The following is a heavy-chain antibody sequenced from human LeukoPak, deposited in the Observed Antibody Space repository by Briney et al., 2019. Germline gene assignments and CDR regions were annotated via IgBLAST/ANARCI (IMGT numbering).Heavy chain of an antibody. V-gene: IGHV3-23*01. J-gene: IGHJ4*02. Sequence: GGSLRLSCGVSGITLSNYGMSWVRQAPGKGLEWVAGLSGSAGGTNYADSVKGRFTISRDNSKNTLFLRMDRLRAEDTALYFCAKRGVVVRVFLVGFHKEAYYFDSWGQGAQVTVSS. D-gene: IGHD3-16*02. CDR2: LSGSAGGT. CDR1: GITLSNYG. CDR3: AKRGVVVRVFLVGFHKEAYYFDS.